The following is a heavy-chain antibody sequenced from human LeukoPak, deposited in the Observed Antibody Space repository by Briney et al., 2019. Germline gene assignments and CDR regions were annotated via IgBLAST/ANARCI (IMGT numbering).Heavy chain of an antibody. CDR3: ARAVSGWSFDY. J-gene: IGHJ4*02. V-gene: IGHV3-48*04. D-gene: IGHD6-19*01. CDR2: ISSSSATI. CDR1: GFSLSAYN. Sequence: GGSLRLSCEGSGFSLSAYNMNWVRQAPGKGLESVSYISSSSATIFYADSVRGRFAISRDNAKNSLYLEMNSLRAEDTAVYYCARAVSGWSFDYWGQGTLVTVSS.